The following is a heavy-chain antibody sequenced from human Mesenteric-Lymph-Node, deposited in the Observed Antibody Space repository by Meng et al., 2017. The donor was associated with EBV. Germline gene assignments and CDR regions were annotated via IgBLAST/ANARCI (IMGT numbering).Heavy chain of an antibody. CDR3: ARKSIADGFDNWFDP. V-gene: IGHV4-39*01. J-gene: IGHJ5*02. D-gene: IGHD6-6*01. Sequence: LPLSPPGSGGAKSSRSVDWGWIRRPPGKGREWIEVFHYNGNTYYTPSLKSRVTITLDLSKNQFYLRLTSVTAADTAVYYCARKSIADGFDNWFDPWGQGTLVTVSS. CDR2: FHYNGNT. CDR1: GGAKSSRSVD.